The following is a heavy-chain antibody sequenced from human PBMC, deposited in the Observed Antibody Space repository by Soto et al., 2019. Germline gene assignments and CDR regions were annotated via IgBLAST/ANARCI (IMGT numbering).Heavy chain of an antibody. Sequence: GGSLRLSCAASGFAFSNYAMSWVRQAPGKGLEWVSGISNGFGSTDYADSVKGRFTISRDNSKNTLYLQMNSLRAEDTAVYYCAKSNPTWAFDIWGQGTTVTVSS. CDR2: ISNGFGST. V-gene: IGHV3-23*01. CDR3: AKSNPTWAFDI. J-gene: IGHJ3*02. CDR1: GFAFSNYA. D-gene: IGHD7-27*01.